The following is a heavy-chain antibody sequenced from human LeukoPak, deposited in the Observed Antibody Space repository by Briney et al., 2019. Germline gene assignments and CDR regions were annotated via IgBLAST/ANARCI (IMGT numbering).Heavy chain of an antibody. Sequence: ASVTVSCKASGYTFTGYYMHWVRQAPGQGLEWMGRITPNSGGTNYPQKFQGRVTMTRDTSISPAYMELSRLRSDDTAVYYCASGIPDPEGLDAFDIWGQGTRVTVSS. J-gene: IGHJ3*02. CDR3: ASGIPDPEGLDAFDI. CDR1: GYTFTGYY. V-gene: IGHV1-2*06. CDR2: ITPNSGGT. D-gene: IGHD2-2*01.